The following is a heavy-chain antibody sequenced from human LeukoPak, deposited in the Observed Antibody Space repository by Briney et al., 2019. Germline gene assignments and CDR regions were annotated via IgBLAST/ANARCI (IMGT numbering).Heavy chain of an antibody. J-gene: IGHJ3*02. V-gene: IGHV3-9*01. CDR1: GFTFDDYA. CDR3: AKDSGSSSGAFDI. Sequence: GGSLRLSCAAPGFTFDDYAMHWVRQAPGKGLEWVSGISWNSGSIGYADSVKGRFTISRDNAKNSLYLQMNSLRAEDTALYYCAKDSGSSSGAFDIWGQGTMVTVSS. CDR2: ISWNSGSI. D-gene: IGHD1-26*01.